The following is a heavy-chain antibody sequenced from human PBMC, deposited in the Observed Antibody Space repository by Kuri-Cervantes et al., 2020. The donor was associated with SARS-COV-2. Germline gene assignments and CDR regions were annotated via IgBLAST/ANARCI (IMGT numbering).Heavy chain of an antibody. CDR3: ARVLDFDHHGFDV. CDR1: GASITSGGYS. V-gene: IGHV4-30-2*01. J-gene: IGHJ3*01. Sequence: TLRLSCVVPGASITSGGYSWSWVRQPPGEGLEWIGFIYPGGSTSYNPSLQSRVTISMDGSENQFSLRLTSVTAADTAVYYCARVLDFDHHGFDVWGQGTLVTVSS. CDR2: IYPGGST. D-gene: IGHD3-9*01.